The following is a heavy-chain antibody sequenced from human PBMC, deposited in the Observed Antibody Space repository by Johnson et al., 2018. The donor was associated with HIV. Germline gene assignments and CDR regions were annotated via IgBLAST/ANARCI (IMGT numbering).Heavy chain of an antibody. CDR2: ISYDGSNK. Sequence: QVQLVESGGGVVQPGRSLRLSCAASGFTFSSYGMHWVRQAPGKGLEWVAVISYDGSNKYYADSVKGRFTISRDNSKNTLYLQMNSLRAEDTAVYYCARAPQKYNWDYMMAFDIWGQGTMVTVSS. CDR1: GFTFSSYG. CDR3: ARAPQKYNWDYMMAFDI. J-gene: IGHJ3*02. D-gene: IGHD1-7*01. V-gene: IGHV3-30*03.